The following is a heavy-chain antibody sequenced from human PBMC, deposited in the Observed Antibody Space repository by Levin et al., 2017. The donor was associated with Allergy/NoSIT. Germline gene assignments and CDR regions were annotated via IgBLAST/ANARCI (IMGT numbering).Heavy chain of an antibody. CDR3: ARAGAGRIFDS. V-gene: IGHV2-5*01. J-gene: IGHJ5*01. CDR2: IYWYDDR. CDR1: GFSLNPSGVG. D-gene: IGHD3-10*01. Sequence: SGPTLVKPTQTLTLTCTFSGFSLNPSGVGVGWIRQPPGKALECLALIYWYDDRRYSPSLERRLTITKDTSKNQVILTMTNMEPVDTGTYFCARAGAGRIFDSWGQGTLVTVSS.